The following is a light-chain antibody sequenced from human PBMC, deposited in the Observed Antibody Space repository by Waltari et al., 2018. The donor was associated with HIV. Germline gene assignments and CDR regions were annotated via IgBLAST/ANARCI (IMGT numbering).Light chain of an antibody. CDR1: QNLLHSNGYNY. CDR2: LGS. V-gene: IGKV2-28*01. CDR3: MQALQTPPYT. J-gene: IGKJ2*01. Sequence: MVMTQSPLSLPVTPGEPASISCRSSQNLLHSNGYNYLDWYLQKPGQSPQLLIYLGSNRASGVPDRFSGSGSGTDFTLKISRVEAEDVGVYYCMQALQTPPYTFGQGTKLEIK.